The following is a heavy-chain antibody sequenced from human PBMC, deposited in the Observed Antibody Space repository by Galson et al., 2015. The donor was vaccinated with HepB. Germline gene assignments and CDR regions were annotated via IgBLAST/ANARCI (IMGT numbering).Heavy chain of an antibody. D-gene: IGHD4-23*01. CDR2: IYYSGST. V-gene: IGHV4-59*08. CDR1: GGSISSYY. Sequence: LSLTCTVSGGSISSYYWSWIRQPPGKGLEWIGYIYYSGSTNYNPSLKSRVTISVDTSKNQFSLKLSSVTAADTAVCYCARLISDYGANLRFDYWGQGTLVTVSS. CDR3: ARLISDYGANLRFDY. J-gene: IGHJ4*02.